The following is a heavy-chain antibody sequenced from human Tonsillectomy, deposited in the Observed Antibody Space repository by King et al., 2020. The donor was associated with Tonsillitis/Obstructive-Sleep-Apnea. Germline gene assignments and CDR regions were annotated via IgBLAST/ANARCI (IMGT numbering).Heavy chain of an antibody. J-gene: IGHJ3*02. CDR3: ARHYITIDLEWSDNHDVFDI. CDR2: IYYSGST. Sequence: LQLQESGPGLVKPSETLSLTCTVSGGSISSSGYFWGWIRQPAGKGLEWIGTIYYSGSTYYNPSLKSRLTISVDTSKNQISLKLSSVTAADTAFYYCARHYITIDLEWSDNHDVFDIWGQGTMVTVSS. CDR1: GGSISSSGYF. V-gene: IGHV4-39*01. D-gene: IGHD3-3*01.